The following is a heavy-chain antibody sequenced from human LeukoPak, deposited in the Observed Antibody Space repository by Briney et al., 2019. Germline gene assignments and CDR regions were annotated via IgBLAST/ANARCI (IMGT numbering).Heavy chain of an antibody. Sequence: GGSLRLSCAASGFTFSSYAMHWVRQAPGKGLEGVAVISYDGSNKYYADSVKGRFTISRDNSKNTLYLQMNSLRAEDTAVYSCARDPGIAAAGNHFDYWGQGTLVTVSS. V-gene: IGHV3-30*04. J-gene: IGHJ4*02. CDR2: ISYDGSNK. CDR1: GFTFSSYA. D-gene: IGHD6-13*01. CDR3: ARDPGIAAAGNHFDY.